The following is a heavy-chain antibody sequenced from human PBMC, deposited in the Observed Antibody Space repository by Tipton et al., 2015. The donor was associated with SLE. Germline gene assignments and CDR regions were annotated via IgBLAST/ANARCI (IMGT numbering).Heavy chain of an antibody. Sequence: SLRLSCAASGFTFDDYAMHWVRQAPGKGLGWVSGISWNSGSIGYADSVKGRFTISRDNAKNSLYLQMNSLRAEDTALYYCAKWGATTGFDYWGQGTLVTVSS. CDR1: GFTFDDYA. V-gene: IGHV3-9*01. D-gene: IGHD1-26*01. CDR3: AKWGATTGFDY. J-gene: IGHJ4*02. CDR2: ISWNSGSI.